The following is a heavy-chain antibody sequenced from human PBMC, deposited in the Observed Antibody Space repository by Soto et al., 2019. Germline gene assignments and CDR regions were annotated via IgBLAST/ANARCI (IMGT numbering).Heavy chain of an antibody. V-gene: IGHV4-34*01. Sequence: TSETLSLTCAVYGGSFSGYYWSWIRQPPGKGLEWIGEINHSGSTNYNPSLKSRVTISVDTSKNQFSLKLSSVTAADTAVYYCAREGVFPTDFWSGYYTEWFDPWGQGTLVNVSS. CDR2: INHSGST. CDR3: AREGVFPTDFWSGYYTEWFDP. CDR1: GGSFSGYY. J-gene: IGHJ5*02. D-gene: IGHD3-3*01.